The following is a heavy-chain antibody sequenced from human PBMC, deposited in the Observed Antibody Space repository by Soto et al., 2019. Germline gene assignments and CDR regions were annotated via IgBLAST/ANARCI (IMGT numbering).Heavy chain of an antibody. CDR1: GFTFSNYA. Sequence: EVQLLESGGDLVQPGGSLRLSCAASGFTFSNYAMSWVRQAPGKGLEWVSGISGTGGSTYYADSVKGRFTISRDSSKNTLYLQMNSLRAEDTAVYYCTKAKVYTWKPGSFDCWGQGTLVTVSS. D-gene: IGHD1-20*01. CDR2: ISGTGGST. CDR3: TKAKVYTWKPGSFDC. J-gene: IGHJ4*02. V-gene: IGHV3-23*01.